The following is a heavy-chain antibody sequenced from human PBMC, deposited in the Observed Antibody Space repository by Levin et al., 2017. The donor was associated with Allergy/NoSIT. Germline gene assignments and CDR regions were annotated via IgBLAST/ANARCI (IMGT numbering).Heavy chain of an antibody. J-gene: IGHJ5*02. CDR2: ISSSSSYI. CDR3: ARHPGTGDIPYWFDP. Sequence: GGSLRLSCAASGFTFSSYSMNWVRQAPGKGLEWVSSISSSSSYIYYADSVKGRFTISRDNAKNSLYLQMNSLRAEDTAVYYCARHPGTGDIPYWFDPWGQGTLVTVSS. V-gene: IGHV3-21*01. CDR1: GFTFSSYS. D-gene: IGHD7-27*01.